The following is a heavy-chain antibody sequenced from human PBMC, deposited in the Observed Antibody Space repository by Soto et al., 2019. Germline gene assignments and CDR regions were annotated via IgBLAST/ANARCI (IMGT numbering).Heavy chain of an antibody. CDR3: ARAGRDGYNYYGY. V-gene: IGHV1-2*02. J-gene: IGHJ4*02. D-gene: IGHD5-12*01. CDR2: INPNSGGT. CDR1: GYTFTGYY. Sequence: ASVKVSFKASGYTFTGYYMHWVRQAPGQGLEWMGWINPNSGGTNYAQKFQGRVTMTRDTSISTAYMELSRLRSDDTAVYCCARAGRDGYNYYGYWGQGTLVTVSS.